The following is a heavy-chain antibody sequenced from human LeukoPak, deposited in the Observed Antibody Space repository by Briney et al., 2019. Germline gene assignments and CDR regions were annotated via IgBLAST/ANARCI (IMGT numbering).Heavy chain of an antibody. Sequence: PGGSLRLSCAASGFTFDDYAMHWVRQAPGKGLEWVSGISWNSGSIGYADSVKGRFTISRDNAKNSPYLQMNSLRAEDMALYYCARGYSYGYVGVDYWGQGTLVTVSS. CDR3: ARGYSYGYVGVDY. CDR2: ISWNSGSI. V-gene: IGHV3-9*03. J-gene: IGHJ4*02. CDR1: GFTFDDYA. D-gene: IGHD5-18*01.